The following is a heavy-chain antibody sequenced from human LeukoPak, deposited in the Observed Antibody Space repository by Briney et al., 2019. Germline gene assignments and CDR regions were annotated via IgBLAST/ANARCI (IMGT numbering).Heavy chain of an antibody. CDR3: ARARPPYNWNHRRGKGWFDP. CDR2: INHSGST. CDR1: GGSFSGYY. Sequence: PSETLSLTCAVYGGSFSGYYWSWIRQPPGKGLEWIGEINHSGSTNYNPSLKSRVTISVDTSKNQFSLKLSSVTAADTAVYYCARARPPYNWNHRRGKGWFDPWGQGTLVTVSS. D-gene: IGHD1-14*01. V-gene: IGHV4-34*01. J-gene: IGHJ5*02.